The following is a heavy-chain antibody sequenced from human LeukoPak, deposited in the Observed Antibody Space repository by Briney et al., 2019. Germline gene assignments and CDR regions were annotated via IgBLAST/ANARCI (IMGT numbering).Heavy chain of an antibody. V-gene: IGHV4-34*01. CDR1: GGSFSGYY. CDR2: INHSGST. J-gene: IGHJ5*02. Sequence: PSETLSLTCAVYGGSFSGYYWSWIRQPPGKGVEWIGEINHSGSTNYNPSLKSRVTISVDTSKNQFSLKLSSVTAADTAVYYCARGIGGWNYALDNWFDPWGQGTLVTVSS. CDR3: ARGIGGWNYALDNWFDP. D-gene: IGHD1-7*01.